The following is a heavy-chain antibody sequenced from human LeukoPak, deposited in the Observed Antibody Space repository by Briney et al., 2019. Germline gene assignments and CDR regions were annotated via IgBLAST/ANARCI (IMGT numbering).Heavy chain of an antibody. Sequence: PSETLSLTCAVYGGSFSGYYWSWIRQPPGKGLEWIGEINHSGSTNYNPSLKSRVTISVDTSKNQFSLKLSSVTAADTAVYYCARPLPVRGYGYFDYWGQGTLVTVSS. CDR2: INHSGST. V-gene: IGHV4-34*01. D-gene: IGHD5-18*01. CDR3: ARPLPVRGYGYFDY. CDR1: GGSFSGYY. J-gene: IGHJ4*02.